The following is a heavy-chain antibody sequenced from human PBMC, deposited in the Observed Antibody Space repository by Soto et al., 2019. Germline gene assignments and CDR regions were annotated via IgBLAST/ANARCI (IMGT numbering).Heavy chain of an antibody. CDR1: GFTFKNYG. V-gene: IGHV3-30*18. CDR3: AKFPRGNYEPS. Sequence: FLRLSCVVSGFTFKNYGMHWVRQAPGKGLEWVSVLSYDGSEKDYAASVRGRFTISRDNSKNTLYLQMNSLRTEDTAIYYCAKFPRGNYEPSWGQGTLVTVSS. D-gene: IGHD3-3*01. J-gene: IGHJ5*02. CDR2: LSYDGSEK.